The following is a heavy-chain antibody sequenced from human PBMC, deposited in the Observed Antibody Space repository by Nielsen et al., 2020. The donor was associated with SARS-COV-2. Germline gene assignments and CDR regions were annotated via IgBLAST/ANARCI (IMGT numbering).Heavy chain of an antibody. CDR1: GGSISSYY. CDR3: ARISRIYDSSGYYYARWYFDL. V-gene: IGHV4-59*01. D-gene: IGHD3-22*01. CDR2: IYYSGST. J-gene: IGHJ2*01. Sequence: GSLRLSCTVSGGSISSYYWSWIRQPPGKGLEWIGYIYYSGSTNYNPSLKSRVTISVDTSKNQFSLKLSSVTAADTAVYYCARISRIYDSSGYYYARWYFDLWGRGTLVTVSS.